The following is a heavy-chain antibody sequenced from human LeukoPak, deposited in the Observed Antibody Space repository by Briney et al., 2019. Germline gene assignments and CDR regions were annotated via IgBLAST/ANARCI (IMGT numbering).Heavy chain of an antibody. CDR2: INHSGST. CDR3: ARVRSTVTTPSAFDI. D-gene: IGHD4-17*01. V-gene: IGHV4-34*01. CDR1: GGSFSGYY. Sequence: PSETLSLTCAVYGGSFSGYYWSWIRQPPGKGLEWIGEINHSGSTNYNLSLKSRVTISVDTSKNQFSLKLSSVTAADTAVYYCARVRSTVTTPSAFDIWGQGTMVTVSS. J-gene: IGHJ3*02.